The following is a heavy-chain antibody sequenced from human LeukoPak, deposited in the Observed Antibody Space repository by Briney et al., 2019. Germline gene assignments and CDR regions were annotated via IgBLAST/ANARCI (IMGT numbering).Heavy chain of an antibody. CDR3: ARSTGGSYYVGFQFDP. J-gene: IGHJ5*02. V-gene: IGHV4-4*09. CDR1: GGSISSYY. D-gene: IGHD1-26*01. Sequence: SETLSLSWTVSGGSISSYYWSWIRQPPGKGLEWIGYIYTSGSTNYNPSLKSRVTISVDTSKNQFSLKLSSVTAADTAVYYCARSTGGSYYVGFQFDPWGQGTLVTVSS. CDR2: IYTSGST.